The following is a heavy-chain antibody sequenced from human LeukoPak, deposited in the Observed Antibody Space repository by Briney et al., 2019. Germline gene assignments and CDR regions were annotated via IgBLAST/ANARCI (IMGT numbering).Heavy chain of an antibody. CDR3: ATDYGGNSGY. D-gene: IGHD4-23*01. CDR2: VDPEDGET. Sequence: ASVKVSCKVSGYTFTDYYMHWVQQAPGKGLEWMGLVDPEDGETIYAEKFQGRVTITADTSTDTAYMELSSLRSGDTAVYYCATDYGGNSGYWGQGTLVTVSS. CDR1: GYTFTDYY. J-gene: IGHJ4*02. V-gene: IGHV1-69-2*01.